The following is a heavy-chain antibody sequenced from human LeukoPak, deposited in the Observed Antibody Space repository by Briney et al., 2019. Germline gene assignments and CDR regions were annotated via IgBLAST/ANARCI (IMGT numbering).Heavy chain of an antibody. V-gene: IGHV3-23*01. J-gene: IGHJ4*02. D-gene: IGHD3-22*01. CDR2: LCGSGGGT. Sequence: GSLLLSCAVSGITLSNYAMSLVRPAPGKGLEWVAGLCGSGGGTHYADSVKGRFTISRDNPKNTLYLQMNNLRAGDTAVYFCAKRGVVIRVILVGFHKEAYYFDSWGQGALVTVSS. CDR1: GITLSNYA. CDR3: AKRGVVIRVILVGFHKEAYYFDS.